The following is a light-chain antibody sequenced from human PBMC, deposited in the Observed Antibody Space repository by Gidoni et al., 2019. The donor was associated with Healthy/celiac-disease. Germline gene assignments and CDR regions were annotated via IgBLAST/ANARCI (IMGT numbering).Light chain of an antibody. CDR1: QRVSSN. Sequence: EIVMTQSPATLSVSPGERAPLSCRANQRVSSNLAWYQQKPGQAPRLLIYGASTRATGIPARFSGSGSGTDFTLTISSLQSEDFAVYYCQQYDSWPQTFGQGTKVEIK. CDR2: GAS. V-gene: IGKV3-15*01. CDR3: QQYDSWPQT. J-gene: IGKJ1*01.